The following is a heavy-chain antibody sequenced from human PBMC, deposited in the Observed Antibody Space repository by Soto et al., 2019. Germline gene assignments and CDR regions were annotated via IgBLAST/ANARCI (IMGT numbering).Heavy chain of an antibody. V-gene: IGHV1-69*01. CDR2: IIPIFGTA. CDR1: GGTFSSYA. D-gene: IGHD3-10*01. Sequence: QVQLVQSGGEVKKPGSSVKVSCKASGGTFSSYAISRVRQAPGQGLEWMGGIIPIFGTANYAQKFQGRVTITADESTSTAYMELSSLRSEDTAVYYCARGGDYYGSGSYVYWGQGTLVTVSS. CDR3: ARGGDYYGSGSYVY. J-gene: IGHJ4*02.